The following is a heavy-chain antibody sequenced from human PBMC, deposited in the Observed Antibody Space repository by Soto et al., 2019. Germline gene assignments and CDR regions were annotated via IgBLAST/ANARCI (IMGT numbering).Heavy chain of an antibody. CDR3: EKDLNSSGYYYQLYYYYGMDV. V-gene: IGHV3-30*18. D-gene: IGHD3-22*01. Sequence: GGSLRLSCAASGFTFSSYGMHWVRQAPGKGLEWVAVISYDGSNKYYADSVKGRFTISRDNSKNTLYLQMNSLRAEDTAVYYCEKDLNSSGYYYQLYYYYGMDVWGQGTTVTVSS. J-gene: IGHJ6*02. CDR1: GFTFSSYG. CDR2: ISYDGSNK.